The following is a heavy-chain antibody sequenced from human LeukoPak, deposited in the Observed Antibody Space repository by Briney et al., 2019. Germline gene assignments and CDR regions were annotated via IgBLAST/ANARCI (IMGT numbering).Heavy chain of an antibody. Sequence: GESLNISCKFSGYSFTSYCIGWVRQMPGKGLEWMGIIYPGDSGPTYSPSFQGQVTISVDKSINTAYLQWSSLQASDTAMYYCGMSGDRVPLQDDVFVVWGEGTMVTVST. V-gene: IGHV5-51*01. D-gene: IGHD1-26*01. CDR2: IYPGDSGP. CDR1: GYSFTSYC. CDR3: GMSGDRVPLQDDVFVV. J-gene: IGHJ3*01.